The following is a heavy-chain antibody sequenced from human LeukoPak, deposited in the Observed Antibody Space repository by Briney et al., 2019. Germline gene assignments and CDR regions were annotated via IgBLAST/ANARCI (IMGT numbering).Heavy chain of an antibody. D-gene: IGHD1-26*01. V-gene: IGHV1-18*04. CDR1: GYTFTGYY. CDR3: ARDNLSGSYAFEDY. CDR2: ISAYNGNT. Sequence: ASVKVSCKASGYTFTGYYMHWVRQAPGQGLEWMGWISAYNGNTNYAQKLQGRVTMTTDTSTSTAYMELSRLRSDDTAVYYCARDNLSGSYAFEDYWGQGTLVTVSS. J-gene: IGHJ4*02.